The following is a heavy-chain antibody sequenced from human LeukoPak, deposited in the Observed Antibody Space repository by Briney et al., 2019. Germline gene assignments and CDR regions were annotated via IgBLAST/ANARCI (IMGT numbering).Heavy chain of an antibody. D-gene: IGHD4-17*01. CDR2: IIPIFGTA. CDR1: GGTFSSYA. Sequence: SVKVSCKASGGTFSSYAISWVRQAPGQGIEWMGGIIPIFGTANYAQKFQGRVTITTDESTSTAYMELSSLRSEDTAVYYCASSVTVTTSDYYYYMDVWGKGTTVTVSS. V-gene: IGHV1-69*05. J-gene: IGHJ6*03. CDR3: ASSVTVTTSDYYYYMDV.